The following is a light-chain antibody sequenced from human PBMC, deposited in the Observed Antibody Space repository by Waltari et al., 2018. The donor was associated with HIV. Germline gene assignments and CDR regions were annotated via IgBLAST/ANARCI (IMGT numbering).Light chain of an antibody. Sequence: QSALTQPASVSGSPGQSITISCTGTSSDVGGYNSVSWYQQHPDRAPKLMIYEVSNRPSGVSNRFSGSKSGNTASLTISGLQAEDEADYYCTSYTSSSPCVFGTGTKVTVL. CDR2: EVS. V-gene: IGLV2-14*01. CDR1: SSDVGGYNS. J-gene: IGLJ1*01. CDR3: TSYTSSSPCV.